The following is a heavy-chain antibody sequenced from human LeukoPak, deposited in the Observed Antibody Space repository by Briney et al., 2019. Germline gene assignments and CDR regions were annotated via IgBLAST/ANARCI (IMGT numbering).Heavy chain of an antibody. CDR2: VYHSGSA. D-gene: IGHD5-24*01. CDR1: GYSISRGSY. J-gene: IGHJ3*02. V-gene: IGHV4-38-2*01. Sequence: PSETLSLTCAVSGYSISRGSYWGWIRQPPGKGLEWIRSVYHSGSAYYNPSLKSRVTISVDTSKNQFSLKLTSVTAADTAVYYCAVGLHSGQFAFDIWGQGTMVTVSS. CDR3: AVGLHSGQFAFDI.